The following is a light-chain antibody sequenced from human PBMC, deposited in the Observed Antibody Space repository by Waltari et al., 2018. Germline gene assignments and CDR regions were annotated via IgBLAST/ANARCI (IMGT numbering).Light chain of an antibody. Sequence: QSVLTQPPSVSAAPGQKVTISCSGSSSNIGNNYVSWYQQLPGTAPKLLIYDNNKRTSGIPDRFSGSKSGTSATLGITGLQTGDEADYYCGTWDSSLSAGVFGGGTKLTVV. V-gene: IGLV1-51*01. CDR3: GTWDSSLSAGV. J-gene: IGLJ3*02. CDR2: DNN. CDR1: SSNIGNNY.